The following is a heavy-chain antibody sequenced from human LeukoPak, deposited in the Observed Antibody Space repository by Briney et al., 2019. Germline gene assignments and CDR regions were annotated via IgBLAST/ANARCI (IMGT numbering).Heavy chain of an antibody. CDR3: TRSRLTWELREIDASDI. V-gene: IGHV3-49*04. CDR1: GFTFGDYT. J-gene: IGHJ3*02. D-gene: IGHD1-7*01. Sequence: GGSLRLSCIASGFTFGDYTMSWARQAPGKGLEWVGFRRRKAYGGTAEYAASVKGRFTISRDESTSITYLQMNSLKTEDTAVYYCTRSRLTWELREIDASDIWGQGTLVTVSS. CDR2: RRRKAYGGTA.